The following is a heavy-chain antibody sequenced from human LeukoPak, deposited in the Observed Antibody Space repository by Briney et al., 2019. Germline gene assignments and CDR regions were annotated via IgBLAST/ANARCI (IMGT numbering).Heavy chain of an antibody. Sequence: SETLSLTCTVSGGSTSSYYWSWIRQPPGKGLEWVGYIYYSGSTNYNPSLKSRVTISVDTSKNQFSLKLSSVTAADTAVYYCARDSSGYYYFDYWGQGTLDTVSS. CDR3: ARDSSGYYYFDY. V-gene: IGHV4-59*01. J-gene: IGHJ4*02. CDR2: IYYSGST. D-gene: IGHD3-22*01. CDR1: GGSTSSYY.